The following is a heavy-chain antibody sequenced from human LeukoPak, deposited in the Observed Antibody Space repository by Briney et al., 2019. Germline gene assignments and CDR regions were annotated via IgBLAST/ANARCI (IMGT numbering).Heavy chain of an antibody. V-gene: IGHV3-7*03. CDR3: ARDDTRYSGSPDY. CDR1: GFSFSNYW. Sequence: PGGSLRLSCAASGFSFSNYWMTWVRQAPGKGLEWVAIIKQDGSEKYHVDSVKGRFTISRDNAKNSLYLQMNSLRVEDTAVYYCARDDTRYSGSPDYWGQGTLVTVSS. D-gene: IGHD1-26*01. CDR2: IKQDGSEK. J-gene: IGHJ4*02.